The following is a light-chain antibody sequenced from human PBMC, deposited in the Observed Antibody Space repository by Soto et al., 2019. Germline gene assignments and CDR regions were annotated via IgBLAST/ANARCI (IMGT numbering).Light chain of an antibody. J-gene: IGKJ1*01. V-gene: IGKV1-5*03. CDR2: KAS. CDR3: QHYNSYSEA. CDR1: QGSRND. Sequence: QITQSASSPSTSVLDRFTITCRASQGSRNDLGWYQQIPGNAPKLLSYKASTLKSGVPSRFSGSGSGTEFTLTISSLQPDDFATYYCQHYNSYSEAFGQGTKVDNK.